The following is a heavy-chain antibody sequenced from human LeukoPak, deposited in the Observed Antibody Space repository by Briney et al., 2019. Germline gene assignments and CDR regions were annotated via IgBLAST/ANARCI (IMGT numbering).Heavy chain of an antibody. CDR2: ISSSSYT. D-gene: IGHD4-23*01. J-gene: IGHJ4*02. CDR1: GFTFSDYY. CDR3: ARFATVVTGGFDY. V-gene: IGHV3-11*03. Sequence: GGSLRLSCAASGFTFSDYYMSWIRQAPGKGLEWVSYISSSSYTNYADSVKGRFTISRDNAKNSLYLQMNSLRAEDTAVYYCARFATVVTGGFDYWGQGTLVTVSS.